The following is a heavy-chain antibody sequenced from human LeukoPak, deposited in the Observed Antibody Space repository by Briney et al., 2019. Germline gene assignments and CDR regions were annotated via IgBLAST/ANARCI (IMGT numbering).Heavy chain of an antibody. V-gene: IGHV3-23*01. CDR2: ISGSDGST. CDR3: AKGYTVSSDDYGDPSDY. D-gene: IGHD4-17*01. Sequence: PGGSLRLSCAASGFTFSSYAMSWVRQAPGKGLEWVSAISGSDGSTYYADSVKGRFTISRDNSKNTLYLQMNSLRAEDTAVYYCAKGYTVSSDDYGDPSDYWGQGTLVTVSS. CDR1: GFTFSSYA. J-gene: IGHJ4*02.